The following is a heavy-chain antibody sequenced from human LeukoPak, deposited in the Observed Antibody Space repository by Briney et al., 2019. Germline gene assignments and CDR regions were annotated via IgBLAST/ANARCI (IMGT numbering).Heavy chain of an antibody. D-gene: IGHD3-10*01. Sequence: ASVKVSCKASGYTFTCYYMHWVRQAPGQGLEWMGWINPNSGGTNYAQKFQGRVTMTRDTSISTAYMELSRLRSDDTAVYYCARDPPHYYGSGRAGDYWGQGTLVTVSS. CDR1: GYTFTCYY. J-gene: IGHJ4*02. CDR2: INPNSGGT. CDR3: ARDPPHYYGSGRAGDY. V-gene: IGHV1-2*02.